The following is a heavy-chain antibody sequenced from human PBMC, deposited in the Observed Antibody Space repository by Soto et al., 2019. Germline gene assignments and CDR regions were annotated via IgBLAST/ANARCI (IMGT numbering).Heavy chain of an antibody. CDR3: ARGHSYYYGSGSYYSSKYYYYGMDV. CDR2: INHSGST. Sequence: SETLSLTCAVYGGSFSGYYWSWIRQPPGKGLEWIGEINHSGSTNYNPSLKSRVTISVDTSKNQFSLKLSSVTAADTAVYYCARGHSYYYGSGSYYSSKYYYYGMDVWGQGTTVTVSS. CDR1: GGSFSGYY. V-gene: IGHV4-34*01. D-gene: IGHD3-10*01. J-gene: IGHJ6*02.